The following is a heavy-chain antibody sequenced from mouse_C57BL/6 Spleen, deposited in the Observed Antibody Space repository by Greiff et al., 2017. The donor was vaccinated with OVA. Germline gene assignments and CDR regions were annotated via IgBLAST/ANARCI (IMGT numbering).Heavy chain of an antibody. CDR2: IYPNSGST. Sequence: VQLQQPGAELVKPGASVKLSCKASGYTFTSYWMHWVKQRPGQGLEWIGMIYPNSGSTNYNEKFKSKATLTVDKSSSTAYMQLSSLTSEDSAVYYCAKQLRLRAMDYWGQGTSVTVSS. CDR1: GYTFTSYW. CDR3: AKQLRLRAMDY. D-gene: IGHD3-2*02. J-gene: IGHJ4*01. V-gene: IGHV1-64*01.